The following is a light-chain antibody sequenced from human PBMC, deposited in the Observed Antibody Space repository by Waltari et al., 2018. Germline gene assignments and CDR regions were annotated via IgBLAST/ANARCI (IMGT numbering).Light chain of an antibody. V-gene: IGLV4-69*01. CDR1: SGHNNYP. J-gene: IGLJ3*02. CDR2: VNSDGSH. Sequence: QLMLTQSPSASASLGASVKLTCTLSSGHNNYPLAWPHQHPGKGPRYLMTVNSDGSHIKGDGIPDRFSGSGSGAERYLTISSLHSEDETDYYCQTGGFGIWVFGGGTKLTVL. CDR3: QTGGFGIWV.